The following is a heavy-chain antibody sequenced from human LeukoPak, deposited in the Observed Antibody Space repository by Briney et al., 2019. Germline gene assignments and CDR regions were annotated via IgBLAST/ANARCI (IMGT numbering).Heavy chain of an antibody. Sequence: SVKVSCKASGGTFSSYAISWVRQAPGQGLEWMGGIIPIFGTANYAQKSQGRVTITADESTSTAYMELSSLRSEDTAVYYCARGAVPYYYDSSGYYYFDYWGQGTLVTVSS. D-gene: IGHD3-22*01. CDR1: GGTFSSYA. V-gene: IGHV1-69*13. CDR3: ARGAVPYYYDSSGYYYFDY. J-gene: IGHJ4*02. CDR2: IIPIFGTA.